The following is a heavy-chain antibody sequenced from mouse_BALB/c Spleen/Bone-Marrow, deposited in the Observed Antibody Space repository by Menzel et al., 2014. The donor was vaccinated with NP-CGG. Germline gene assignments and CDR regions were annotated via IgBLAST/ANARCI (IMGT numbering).Heavy chain of an antibody. V-gene: IGHV7-3*02. CDR2: IRNKANGYTT. CDR1: GFTFSDYY. Sequence: EVQLVESGGGLVQPGGSLRLSCAPSGFTFSDYYMSWVRQPPGKALEWLGFIRNKANGYTTEYSASVKGRFTISRDNSQSILYLQMNTLRAEDSATYYCARDMGLLRFDYWGQGTTLTVSS. CDR3: ARDMGLLRFDY. J-gene: IGHJ2*01. D-gene: IGHD1-1*01.